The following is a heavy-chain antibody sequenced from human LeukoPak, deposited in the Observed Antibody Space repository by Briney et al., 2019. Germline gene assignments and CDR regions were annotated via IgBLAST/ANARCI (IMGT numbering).Heavy chain of an antibody. CDR2: ISGSGGST. Sequence: GGSLRLSCAASGFTFSSYAMSWVRQAPGKGLEWVSAISGSGGSTYYADSVKGRFTISRDNSKNTLYLQMNSLRAEDTAVYCCAKPVFYGDYTGAFDIWGQGTMVTVSS. D-gene: IGHD4-17*01. V-gene: IGHV3-23*01. CDR1: GFTFSSYA. J-gene: IGHJ3*02. CDR3: AKPVFYGDYTGAFDI.